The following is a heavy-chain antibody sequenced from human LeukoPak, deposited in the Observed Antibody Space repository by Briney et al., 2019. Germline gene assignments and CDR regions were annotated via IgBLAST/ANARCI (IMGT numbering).Heavy chain of an antibody. CDR1: GGSISSGSYD. V-gene: IGHV4-61*02. Sequence: SETLSLTCTVSGGSISSGSYDWSWIRQPAGKGLEWIGRISTSGSTNYNPSLKSRLTISVDTSKNQFSLKLTSVTAADTAVYYCARDSGDYPYFMDVWGTGNTVTVSS. J-gene: IGHJ6*03. CDR2: ISTSGST. D-gene: IGHD4-17*01. CDR3: ARDSGDYPYFMDV.